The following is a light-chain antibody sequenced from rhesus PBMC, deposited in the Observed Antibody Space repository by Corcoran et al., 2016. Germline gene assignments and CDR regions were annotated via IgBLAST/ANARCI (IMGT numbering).Light chain of an antibody. CDR1: QGISSY. Sequence: DIQMTQSPSSLSASVGDTVTITCRASQGISSYLNWFQQKPGKAPKLLIYAASSLEGGVPSRFSGSGSGTEFPLIISSLQPEDFAAYYCLQHNSYPPTFGGGTKVEIK. CDR2: AAS. CDR3: LQHNSYPPT. V-gene: IGKV1-28*01. J-gene: IGKJ4*01.